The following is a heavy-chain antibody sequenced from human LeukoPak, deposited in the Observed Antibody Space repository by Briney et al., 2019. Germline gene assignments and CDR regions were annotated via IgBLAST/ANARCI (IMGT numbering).Heavy chain of an antibody. J-gene: IGHJ4*02. CDR1: GGTFSSYA. V-gene: IGHV1-2*02. D-gene: IGHD6-13*01. CDR3: ARNPARDSSPAWGVNY. CDR2: INPNSGDT. Sequence: ASVKVSCKASGGTFSSYAISWVRQAPGQGLEWMGWINPNSGDTNYAQKFQGRVTMTRDTSISTAYMELSRLRSDDTAVYYCARNPARDSSPAWGVNYWGQGTLVTVSS.